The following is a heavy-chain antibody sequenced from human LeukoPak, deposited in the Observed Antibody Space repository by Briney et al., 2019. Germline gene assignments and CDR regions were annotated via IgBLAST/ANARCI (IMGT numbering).Heavy chain of an antibody. CDR2: IYYSGST. V-gene: IGHV4-39*01. D-gene: IGHD3-22*01. CDR3: ASQRLTYYYDSSGYPDY. CDR1: GGSISSSSYY. J-gene: IGHJ4*02. Sequence: SETLSLTCTVSGGSISSSSYYWGWIRQPPGKGLEWIRSIYYSGSTYYNPSLKSRVTISVDTSKNQFSLKLSSVTAADTAVYYCASQRLTYYYDSSGYPDYWGQGTLVTVSS.